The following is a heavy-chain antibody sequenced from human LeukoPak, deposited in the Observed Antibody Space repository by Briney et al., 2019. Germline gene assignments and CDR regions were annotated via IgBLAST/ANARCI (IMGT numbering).Heavy chain of an antibody. J-gene: IGHJ6*02. V-gene: IGHV4-39*01. CDR1: GFTFSSYA. CDR3: ARRRTYYDILTGSYYYYGMDV. Sequence: GSLRLSCAASGFTFSSYAMSWVRQAPGKGLEWIGSIYYSGSTYYNPSLKSRVTISVDTSKNQFSLKLSSVTAADTAVYYCARRRTYYDILTGSYYYYGMDVWGQGTTVTVSS. D-gene: IGHD3-9*01. CDR2: IYYSGST.